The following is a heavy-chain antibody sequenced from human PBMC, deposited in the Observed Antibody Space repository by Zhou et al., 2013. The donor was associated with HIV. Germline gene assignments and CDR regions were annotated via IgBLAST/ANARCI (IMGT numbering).Heavy chain of an antibody. CDR1: GGSISSHY. J-gene: IGHJ6*02. CDR3: ARDLYPASRYGMDV. Sequence: QVQLQESGPGLVKPSETLSLTCTVSGGSISSHYWNWIRQPPGKGLEWIGYIYYSGSTNYNPSLKSRVTISVEMSKNQFSLKVSSVTAADTAVYYCARDLYPASRYGMDVWGQGDHGHRLL. V-gene: IGHV4-59*11. CDR2: IYYSGST.